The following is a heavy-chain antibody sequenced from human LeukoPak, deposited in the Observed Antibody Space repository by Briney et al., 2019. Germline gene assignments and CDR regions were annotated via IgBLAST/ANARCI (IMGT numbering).Heavy chain of an antibody. J-gene: IGHJ4*02. Sequence: SETLSLTCAVYGGSFSGYYWSWIRQPPGKGLEWIGEINHSGSTNYNPSLKSRVTISVDTSKNQFSLKLGSVTAADTAVYYCARGVSGYYFSYFDYWGQGTLVTVSS. D-gene: IGHD3-22*01. V-gene: IGHV4-34*01. CDR3: ARGVSGYYFSYFDY. CDR1: GGSFSGYY. CDR2: INHSGST.